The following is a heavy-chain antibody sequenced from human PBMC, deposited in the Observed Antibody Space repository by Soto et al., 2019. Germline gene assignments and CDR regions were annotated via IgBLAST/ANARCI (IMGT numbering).Heavy chain of an antibody. D-gene: IGHD2-15*01. CDR1: GYTFTSYA. J-gene: IGHJ6*03. V-gene: IGHV1-3*01. CDR2: INAGNGNT. CDR3: ARDGEVVVAATRYYYYYYMDV. Sequence: GASVKVSCKASGYTFTSYAMHWVRQAPGQRLEWMGWINAGNGNTKYSQKFQGRVTITRDTSASTAYMELSSLRSEDTAVYYCARDGEVVVAATRYYYYYYMDVWGKGTTVTVSS.